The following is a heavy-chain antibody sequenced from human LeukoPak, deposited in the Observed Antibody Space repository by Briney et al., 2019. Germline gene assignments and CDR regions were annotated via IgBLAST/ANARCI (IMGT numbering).Heavy chain of an antibody. D-gene: IGHD1-26*01. CDR1: GFTVSNNY. CDR3: TKDIA. V-gene: IGHV3-66*01. J-gene: IGHJ5*02. Sequence: GGSLRLSCEVYGFTVSNNYMSWVRQAPGKGLEWVPVIYSGGRTYYADSVKGRFTISRDNSKNTLYLQMNSLRDEDTTMYYCTKDIAWGQGTLVTVSS. CDR2: IYSGGRT.